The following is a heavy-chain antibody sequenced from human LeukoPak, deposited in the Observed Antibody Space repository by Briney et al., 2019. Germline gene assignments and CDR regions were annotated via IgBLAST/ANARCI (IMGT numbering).Heavy chain of an antibody. J-gene: IGHJ3*02. V-gene: IGHV3-7*01. Sequence: GGSLRLSCAASGFTFSSYWMTWVRQAPGKGLEWVASIKQDGSEKYCVDSVKGRFTISRDNAKNSLYLLMNSLRAEDAAVYYCARDAYNWNIDVFDIWGQGTMVTVSS. CDR3: ARDAYNWNIDVFDI. D-gene: IGHD1/OR15-1a*01. CDR2: IKQDGSEK. CDR1: GFTFSSYW.